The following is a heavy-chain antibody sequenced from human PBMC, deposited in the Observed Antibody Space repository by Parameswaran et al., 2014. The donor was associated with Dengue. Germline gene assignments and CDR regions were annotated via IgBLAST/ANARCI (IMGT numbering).Heavy chain of an antibody. CDR3: ARDRRVTAISVAFDI. V-gene: IGHV3-11*04. CDR2: ISSSGSTI. Sequence: RQMPGKGLEWVSYISSSGSTIYYADSVKGRFTISRDNAKNSLYLQMNSLRAEDTAVYYCARDRRVTAISVAFDIWGQGTMVTVSS. J-gene: IGHJ3*02. D-gene: IGHD2-21*02.